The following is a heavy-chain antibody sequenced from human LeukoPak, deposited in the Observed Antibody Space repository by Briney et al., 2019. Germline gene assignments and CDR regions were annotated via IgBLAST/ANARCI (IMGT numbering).Heavy chain of an antibody. Sequence: GGSLRLSCAASGFTVSSNYMSWVRQAPGKGLEWVSVIYSGGSTYYADSVKGRFTISGDNSKNTLYLQMNSLRAEDTAVYYCARESYARGYSYGFDYWGQGTLVTVSS. CDR3: ARESYARGYSYGFDY. CDR1: GFTVSSNY. D-gene: IGHD5-18*01. J-gene: IGHJ4*02. CDR2: IYSGGST. V-gene: IGHV3-53*01.